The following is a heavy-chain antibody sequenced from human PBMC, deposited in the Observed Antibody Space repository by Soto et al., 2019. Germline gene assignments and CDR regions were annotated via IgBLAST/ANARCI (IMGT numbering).Heavy chain of an antibody. CDR3: ARDYGGDYSDY. Sequence: QVQLVESGGGVVQPGRSLRLSCAASGFTFSSYGMHWVRQAPGKGLEWVAVIWYDGSNKYYADSVKGRFTISRDNSKNTLYLQMNSLRAEDTAVYYCARDYGGDYSDYWGQGTLVTVSS. V-gene: IGHV3-33*01. J-gene: IGHJ4*02. D-gene: IGHD3-10*01. CDR2: IWYDGSNK. CDR1: GFTFSSYG.